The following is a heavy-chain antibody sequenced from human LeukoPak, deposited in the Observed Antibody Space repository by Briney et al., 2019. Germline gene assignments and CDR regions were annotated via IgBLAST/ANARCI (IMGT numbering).Heavy chain of an antibody. J-gene: IGHJ4*02. CDR3: ARSYFRDYGRNSFDY. CDR1: GGTFSSYT. Sequence: GSSVKVSCKASGGTFSSYTINWVRQATGQGLEWMGWMNPNSGNTGYAQKFQGRVTMTRNTSISTAYMELSSLRSEDTAVYYCARSYFRDYGRNSFDYWGQGTLVTVSS. V-gene: IGHV1-8*01. CDR2: MNPNSGNT. D-gene: IGHD4-23*01.